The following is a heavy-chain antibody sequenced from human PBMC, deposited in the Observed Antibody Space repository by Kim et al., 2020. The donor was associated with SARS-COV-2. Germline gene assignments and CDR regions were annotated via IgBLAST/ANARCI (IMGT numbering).Heavy chain of an antibody. CDR3: ARGFSSGWYRDY. J-gene: IGHJ4*02. CDR1: GYTFTSYD. Sequence: ASVKVSCKASGYTFTSYDINWVRQATGQGLEWMGWMNPNSGNTGYAQKFQGRGTMTRNTSISTAYMELSSLRSEDTAVYYCARGFSSGWYRDYWGQGTLVTVSS. D-gene: IGHD6-19*01. CDR2: MNPNSGNT. V-gene: IGHV1-8*01.